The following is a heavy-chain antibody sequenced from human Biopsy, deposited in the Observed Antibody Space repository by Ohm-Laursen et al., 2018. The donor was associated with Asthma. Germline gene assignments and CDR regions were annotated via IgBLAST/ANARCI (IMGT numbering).Heavy chain of an antibody. V-gene: IGHV4-30-4*02. Sequence: PSDTLSLTCTVSGGSISSGAYYRSWVRQPPGKGLEWIGYIYYIGSTYYNPSLKSRVAISLDTSKNQFSLKLSSVTAADTAVYFCARRGGVRRYFDYWGQGTLVTVSS. CDR1: GGSISSGAYY. CDR3: ARRGGVRRYFDY. J-gene: IGHJ4*02. D-gene: IGHD3-16*01. CDR2: IYYIGST.